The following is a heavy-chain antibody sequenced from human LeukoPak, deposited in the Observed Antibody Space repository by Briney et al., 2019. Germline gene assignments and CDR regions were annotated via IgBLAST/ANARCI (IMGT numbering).Heavy chain of an antibody. D-gene: IGHD1-1*01. CDR1: GFSLSTSGMC. CDR2: IDWDDEK. CDR3: ARSQLDSIYFDY. V-gene: IGHV2-70*11. J-gene: IGHJ4*02. Sequence: SGPTLVNPTQTLTLTCTFSGFSLSTSGMCVNWIRHPPGKALEWLARIDWDDEKYYFTSLKTRLTISKDTSKNHVVLTMTNMDPVDTGTYYCARSQLDSIYFDYWGQGTLVTVSS.